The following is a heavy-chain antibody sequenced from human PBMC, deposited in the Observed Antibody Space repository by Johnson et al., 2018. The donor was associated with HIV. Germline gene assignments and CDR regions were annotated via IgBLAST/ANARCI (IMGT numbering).Heavy chain of an antibody. D-gene: IGHD1-7*01. J-gene: IGHJ3*02. CDR3: AREDQNWNYDHAFDI. V-gene: IGHV3-30*04. Sequence: QVLLVESGGGVMQPGKSLRLSCEASGFTFRSYAMHWVRQAPGKGLAWVAVITYDGRNKYYIDSVKGRFPISRDNSKNTLYLQMNSLRAEDTAVYYCAREDQNWNYDHAFDIWGQGTMVTVSS. CDR1: GFTFRSYA. CDR2: ITYDGRNK.